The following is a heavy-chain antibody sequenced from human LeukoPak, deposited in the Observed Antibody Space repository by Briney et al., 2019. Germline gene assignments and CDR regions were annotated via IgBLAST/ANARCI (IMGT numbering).Heavy chain of an antibody. V-gene: IGHV1-2*06. Sequence: ASVKVSCKASRYTFSGYYMHWVRQAPGQGLEWMGRVNPKSGDTKYAQKFQDRVSMTRDTSITTAYLELNSLKSDDTAIYYCARGPGSDWNFEFWGRGTLITVSS. D-gene: IGHD6-19*01. CDR3: ARGPGSDWNFEF. CDR2: VNPKSGDT. CDR1: RYTFSGYY. J-gene: IGHJ2*01.